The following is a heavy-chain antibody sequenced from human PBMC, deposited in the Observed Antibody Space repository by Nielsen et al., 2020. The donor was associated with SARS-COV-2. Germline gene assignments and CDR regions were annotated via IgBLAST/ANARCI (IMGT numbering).Heavy chain of an antibody. CDR3: ARWRTYGNGWDF. D-gene: IGHD6-19*01. Sequence: ASVKVSCKASGYTFTKYGISWVRQAPGRGLEWIGWISGFNGNTNYLQKFKGRVTMTTHSSTGTVYMELRSLRADDTAIYYCARWRTYGNGWDFWGQGTLVTVSS. V-gene: IGHV1-18*04. J-gene: IGHJ4*02. CDR2: ISGFNGNT. CDR1: GYTFTKYG.